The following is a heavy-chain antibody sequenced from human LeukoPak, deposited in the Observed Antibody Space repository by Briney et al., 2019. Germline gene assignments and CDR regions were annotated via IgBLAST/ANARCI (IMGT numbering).Heavy chain of an antibody. V-gene: IGHV4-4*07. D-gene: IGHD3-10*02. CDR3: ARAGDMIGELFNYYYYYMDV. Sequence: KPSETLSLTCTVSGASINSYYWSWIRQPAGKGLEWIGRIYTSGSTNYNPSLKSRVTMSVDTSKNQFSLKLSSVTAADTAVYYCARAGDMIGELFNYYYYYMDVWGKGTTVTVSS. J-gene: IGHJ6*03. CDR2: IYTSGST. CDR1: GASINSYY.